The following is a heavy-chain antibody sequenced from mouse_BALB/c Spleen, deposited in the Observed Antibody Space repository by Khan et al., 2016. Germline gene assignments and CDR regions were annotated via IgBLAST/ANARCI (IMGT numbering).Heavy chain of an antibody. J-gene: IGHJ3*01. CDR1: GFNIKDTY. CDR3: DYRSGYAWFAY. Sequence: EVQLQESGAELVKPGASVKLSCTASGFNIKDTYMHWVKQRPEQGLEWIGRIDPANGNTKYDPKFQGKATITADTSSNTAYLQLSSLTSEDTAVYYCDYRSGYAWFAYWGQGTLVTVSA. CDR2: IDPANGNT. D-gene: IGHD3-1*01. V-gene: IGHV14-3*02.